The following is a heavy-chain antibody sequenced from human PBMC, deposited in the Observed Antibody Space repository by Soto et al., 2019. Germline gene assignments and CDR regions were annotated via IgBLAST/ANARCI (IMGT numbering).Heavy chain of an antibody. J-gene: IGHJ4*02. V-gene: IGHV3-7*01. CDR3: SRSLDS. CDR2: INPDGSEK. CDR1: GFTFSSFW. Sequence: GGSLSLSCAASGFTFSSFWMDWVRQAPGKGLEWVANINPDGSEKHYVDSVKGRFTIYRDNAKNSLYLRMSSLTAEDSALYYCSRSLDSWGQATRVTVSS.